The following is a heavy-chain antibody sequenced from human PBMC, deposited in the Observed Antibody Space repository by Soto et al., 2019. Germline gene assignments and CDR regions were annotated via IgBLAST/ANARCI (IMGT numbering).Heavy chain of an antibody. Sequence: QPGGSLRLSCEASGFTFSGFDMHWVRQPTGKGLEWVSTIGTAGDTYYAVSVKGRFTISRDNAKNSLSLQMNSLRAGDTAVYFCARGQEVGAHFFDSRGQGTQVTVSS. CDR2: IGTAGDT. CDR1: GFTFSGFD. V-gene: IGHV3-13*01. J-gene: IGHJ4*02. D-gene: IGHD2-15*01. CDR3: ARGQEVGAHFFDS.